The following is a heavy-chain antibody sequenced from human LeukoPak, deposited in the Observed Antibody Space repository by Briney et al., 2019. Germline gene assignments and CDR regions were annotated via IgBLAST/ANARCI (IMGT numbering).Heavy chain of an antibody. J-gene: IGHJ4*02. CDR1: GFTFSSYS. V-gene: IGHV3-21*01. CDR2: ISSSSYI. CDR3: ARDPGICSSTSCYTVGYVGVVDY. Sequence: GGSLRLSCAASGFTFSSYSMNWVRQAPGKGLEWVSSISSSSYIYYADSVKGRFTISRDNAKNSLYLQMNSLRAEDTAVYYCARDPGICSSTSCYTVGYVGVVDYWGQGTLVTVSS. D-gene: IGHD2-2*02.